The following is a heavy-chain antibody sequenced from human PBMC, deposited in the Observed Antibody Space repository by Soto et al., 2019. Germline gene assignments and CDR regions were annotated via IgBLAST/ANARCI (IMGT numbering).Heavy chain of an antibody. D-gene: IGHD4-17*01. J-gene: IGHJ6*02. CDR1: GFTFSSYS. CDR3: ARDLDDGDHEYYYYYYGMDV. CDR2: ISSSSSTI. Sequence: GESLKISCAASGFTFSSYSMNWVRQAPGKGLEWVSYISSSSSTIYYAGSVKGRFTISRDNAKNSLYLQMNSLRDEDTAVYYCARDLDDGDHEYYYYYYGMDVWGQGTTVTVSS. V-gene: IGHV3-48*02.